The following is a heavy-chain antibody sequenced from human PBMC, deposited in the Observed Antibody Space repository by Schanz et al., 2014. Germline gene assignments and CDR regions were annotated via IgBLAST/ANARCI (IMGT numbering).Heavy chain of an antibody. Sequence: PGGSLRLSCAPSGFTFRDYYMAWVRQAPGKGLEWLSSISHTGETQHSADSVQGRFTISRDNAKNSLYLQLSSLQGEDTAVYYCARDLNRCGGDCYSGWGQGTLVTVSS. J-gene: IGHJ4*02. CDR2: ISHTGETQ. CDR3: ARDLNRCGGDCYSG. CDR1: GFTFRDYY. D-gene: IGHD2-21*02. V-gene: IGHV3-11*04.